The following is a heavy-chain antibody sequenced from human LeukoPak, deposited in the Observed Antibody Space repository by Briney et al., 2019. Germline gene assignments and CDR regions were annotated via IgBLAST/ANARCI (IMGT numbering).Heavy chain of an antibody. CDR2: INHSGST. J-gene: IGHJ4*02. CDR3: AAGLLPYYFDY. V-gene: IGHV4-34*01. CDR1: GGSFSGYY. D-gene: IGHD3-22*01. Sequence: PSETLSLTCAVYGGSFSGYYWSWIRQPPGKGLEWIGEINHSGSTNYNPSLKSRVTISVDTSKNQFSLKLSSVTAADTAVYYCAAGLLPYYFDYWGQGTLVTVSS.